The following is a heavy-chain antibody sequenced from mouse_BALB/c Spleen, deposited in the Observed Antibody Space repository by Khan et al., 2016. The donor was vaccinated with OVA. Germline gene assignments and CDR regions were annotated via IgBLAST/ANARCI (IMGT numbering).Heavy chain of an antibody. J-gene: IGHJ3*01. Sequence: QVQLQQSGAELVKPGASVKLSCKASGYTFTSYYMYWVKQRPGQGLEWIGEINPSDGDTNFNEKFRSKATLTVDKSSNTAYMQLSSLTSEDSAVYYCIRSGDGTFAYWGQGTLVTVSA. D-gene: IGHD2-1*01. CDR2: INPSDGDT. V-gene: IGHV1S81*02. CDR1: GYTFTSYY. CDR3: IRSGDGTFAY.